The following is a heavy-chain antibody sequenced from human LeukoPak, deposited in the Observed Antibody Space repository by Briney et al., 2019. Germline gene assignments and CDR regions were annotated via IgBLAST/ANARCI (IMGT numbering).Heavy chain of an antibody. V-gene: IGHV4-30-4*01. D-gene: IGHD6-13*01. CDR1: GGSISSGDYY. CDR3: ARGGPYSSSWYNWFDP. Sequence: SETLPLTCTVSGGSISSGDYYWSWIRQPPGKGLEWIGYIYYSGGTYYNPSLKSRVTISVDTSKNQFSLKLSSVTAADTAVYYCARGGPYSSSWYNWFDPWGQGTLVTVSS. CDR2: IYYSGGT. J-gene: IGHJ5*02.